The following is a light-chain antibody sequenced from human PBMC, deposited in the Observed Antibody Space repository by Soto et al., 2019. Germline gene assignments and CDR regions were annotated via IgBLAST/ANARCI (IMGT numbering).Light chain of an antibody. Sequence: QSVLTQPPSASGTPGQRVTISCSGSSSNIGTNTVDWYQQLPGTAPKLLIYSNFRRPSGVPDRFSGSKSATSASLAISGLQSDDEAAYYCAAWDDSLNGYVFGIGTKVTVL. CDR1: SSNIGTNT. J-gene: IGLJ1*01. CDR3: AAWDDSLNGYV. CDR2: SNF. V-gene: IGLV1-44*01.